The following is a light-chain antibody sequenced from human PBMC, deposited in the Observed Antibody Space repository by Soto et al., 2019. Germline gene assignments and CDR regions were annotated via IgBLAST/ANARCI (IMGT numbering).Light chain of an antibody. CDR2: GAS. Sequence: EIVMTQSPATLSVSPGERATLSCRASQSVSSNLAWYQQKPGQAPRLLIYGASTSATGIPARFSGSGSGIEFTLTISSLQSEDFAVYYCQQYNNWPPLTFGGGTKVEIK. CDR1: QSVSSN. J-gene: IGKJ4*01. V-gene: IGKV3-15*01. CDR3: QQYNNWPPLT.